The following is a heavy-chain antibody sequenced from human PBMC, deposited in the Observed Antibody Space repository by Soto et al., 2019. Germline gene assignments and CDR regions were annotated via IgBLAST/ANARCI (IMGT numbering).Heavy chain of an antibody. D-gene: IGHD3-22*01. CDR1: GGSISSYY. Sequence: SETLSLTCTVSGGSISSYYWSWIRQPPGKGLEWIGYIYYSGSTNYNPSLKSRVTISVDTSKNQFSLKLSSVTAADTAVYYCARSGYYDSSGYWFWGQGTLVTVSA. J-gene: IGHJ4*02. V-gene: IGHV4-59*01. CDR2: IYYSGST. CDR3: ARSGYYDSSGYWF.